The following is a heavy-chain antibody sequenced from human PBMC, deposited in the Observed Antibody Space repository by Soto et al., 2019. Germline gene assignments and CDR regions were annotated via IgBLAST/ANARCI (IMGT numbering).Heavy chain of an antibody. D-gene: IGHD2-15*01. V-gene: IGHV3-23*01. CDR2: ISGSGGAT. Sequence: GGSLRLSCAASGFTFSASAMSWVRQAPGKGLEWVASISGSGGATYIADSMKGRFAISRDNSKHTLFLQMNTLRVGDTAVYYCAKSRGCSGGFCHWGQGNRVTVSS. CDR1: GFTFSASA. J-gene: IGHJ4*02. CDR3: AKSRGCSGGFCH.